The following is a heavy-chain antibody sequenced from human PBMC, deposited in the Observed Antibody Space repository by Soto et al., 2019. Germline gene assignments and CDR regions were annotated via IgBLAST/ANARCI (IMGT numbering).Heavy chain of an antibody. V-gene: IGHV4-59*01. Sequence: SETLSLTCTVSGASINTYYWSWIRQPPGKGLECIGYFSYSGSTTYNPSLKSRATISLDTTKSQISLKLRSVTAADTAVYYCARAGCSSSSCYTGWFDPWGQGTLVTVSS. CDR2: FSYSGST. CDR3: ARAGCSSSSCYTGWFDP. J-gene: IGHJ5*02. D-gene: IGHD2-2*02. CDR1: GASINTYY.